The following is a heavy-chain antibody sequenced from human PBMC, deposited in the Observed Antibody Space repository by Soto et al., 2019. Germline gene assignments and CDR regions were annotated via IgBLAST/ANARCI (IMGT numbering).Heavy chain of an antibody. CDR3: AREYYYGSASYRGMDV. D-gene: IGHD3-10*01. CDR1: GASISSYY. CDR2: MHHTQGT. Sequence: SETLSLTCSVSGASISSYYWTWIRQPPGGGLEWIGYMHHTQGTNDSPSLKSRVTISVDTSKYQFSPKLSSVTAADTAVYYCAREYYYGSASYRGMDVWGQGTTVTVSS. V-gene: IGHV4-59*01. J-gene: IGHJ6*02.